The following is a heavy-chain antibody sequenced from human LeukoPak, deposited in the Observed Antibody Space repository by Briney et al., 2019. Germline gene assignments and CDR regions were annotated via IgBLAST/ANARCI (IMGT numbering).Heavy chain of an antibody. J-gene: IGHJ4*02. D-gene: IGHD5-12*01. CDR2: IKQDGSEK. CDR1: GFTFSSYW. CDR3: ARDRLRGYSGYGDY. Sequence: QAGGSLRLSCAASGFTFSSYWMSWVRQAPGKGLEWVANIKQDGSEKYYVDSVKGRFTISRDNAKNSLYLQMNSLRAEDTAVYYCARDRLRGYSGYGDYWGQGTLVTVSS. V-gene: IGHV3-7*03.